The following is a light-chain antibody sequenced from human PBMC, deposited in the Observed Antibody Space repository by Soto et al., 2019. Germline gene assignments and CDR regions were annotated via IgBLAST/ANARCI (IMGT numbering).Light chain of an antibody. Sequence: EVVMTQSPATLSVSPGERVTLSCRASQDIRSSLAWYQQKPGQPPRLLIYAASTRATDVPARFSGGGSETEFTLTISSLQSEDFAVYFCQQYNIWPLWTFGQGTKVDIK. CDR3: QQYNIWPLWT. CDR1: QDIRSS. V-gene: IGKV3-15*01. CDR2: AAS. J-gene: IGKJ1*01.